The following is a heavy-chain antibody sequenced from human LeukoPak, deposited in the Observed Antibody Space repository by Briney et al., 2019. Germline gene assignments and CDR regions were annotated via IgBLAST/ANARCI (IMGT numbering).Heavy chain of an antibody. CDR1: GFTFSSYA. V-gene: IGHV3-23*01. CDR3: ARQSGWRSYFDH. D-gene: IGHD6-19*01. Sequence: PGGSLRLSCAAAGFTFSSYAMSWVRQAPGKGLEWVSTISDNGGSTYYADSVKGRFTISRDNSKNTVYPQMNSLRAEDAAVYYCARQSGWRSYFDHWGQGTLVTVSS. J-gene: IGHJ4*02. CDR2: ISDNGGST.